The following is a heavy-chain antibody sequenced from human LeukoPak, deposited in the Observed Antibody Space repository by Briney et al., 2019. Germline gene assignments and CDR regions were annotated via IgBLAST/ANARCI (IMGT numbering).Heavy chain of an antibody. Sequence: SQTLSLTCAISGDSVSSNSAAGNWIRQSPSRGLEWLGRTYYRSKWYNDYAVSVKSRITINPDTSKNQFSLQLNSVTPEDTAVYYCARDGHYYDSSGYYPYWYFDLWGRGTLVTVSS. D-gene: IGHD3-22*01. CDR1: GDSVSSNSAA. J-gene: IGHJ2*01. CDR2: TYYRSKWYN. V-gene: IGHV6-1*01. CDR3: ARDGHYYDSSGYYPYWYFDL.